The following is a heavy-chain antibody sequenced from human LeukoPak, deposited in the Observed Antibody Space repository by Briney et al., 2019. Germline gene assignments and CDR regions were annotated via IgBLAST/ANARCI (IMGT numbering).Heavy chain of an antibody. CDR1: GGSISSGGYY. V-gene: IGHV4-30-2*01. Sequence: SSETLSLTCTVSGGSISSGGYYWSWIRQPPGKGLEWIGYIYHSGSTYYNPSLKSRVTISVDRSKNQFSLKLSSVTAADTAVYYCARDRMWVGFDPWGQGTLVTVSS. CDR3: ARDRMWVGFDP. J-gene: IGHJ5*02. D-gene: IGHD1-26*01. CDR2: IYHSGST.